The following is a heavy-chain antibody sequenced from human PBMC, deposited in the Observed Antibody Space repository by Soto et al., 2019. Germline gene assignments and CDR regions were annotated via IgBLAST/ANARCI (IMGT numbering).Heavy chain of an antibody. D-gene: IGHD3-10*01. CDR1: GGTFSSYA. Sequence: QVQLVQSGAEVKKPGSSVKVSCKASGGTFSSYAISWVRQAPGQGLEWMGGIIPIFGTANYAQKFQGRVTITADESTSTAYMELSSLRSEDTAVFFCAKETLGVWFGEILSSGGHDSWGRGTLVTVSS. J-gene: IGHJ4*02. CDR2: IIPIFGTA. V-gene: IGHV1-69*01. CDR3: AKETLGVWFGEILSSGGHDS.